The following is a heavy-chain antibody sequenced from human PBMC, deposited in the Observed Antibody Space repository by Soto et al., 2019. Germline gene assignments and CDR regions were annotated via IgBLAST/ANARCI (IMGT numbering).Heavy chain of an antibody. V-gene: IGHV4-39*01. Sequence: QLQLQESGPGLVKPSETLSLTCTVSGGSISSSSYYWGWIRQPPGKGLEWIGSIYYSGSTYYNPSLKSRVTISVDTSKNQCSLKLSAVTAADTAVYYCARRRTYYYYMDVWGKGTTVTVSS. J-gene: IGHJ6*03. CDR1: GGSISSSSYY. CDR3: ARRRTYYYYMDV. CDR2: IYYSGST.